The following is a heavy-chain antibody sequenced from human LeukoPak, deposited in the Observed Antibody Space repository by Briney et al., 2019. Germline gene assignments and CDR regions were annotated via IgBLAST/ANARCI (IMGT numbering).Heavy chain of an antibody. CDR3: ARVSRFQRNLPSVGSELGY. J-gene: IGHJ4*02. V-gene: IGHV1-2*02. D-gene: IGHD1-26*01. CDR2: INPDSGVT. CDR1: GYSFTGFN. Sequence: ASVKVSCKASGYSFTGFNLHWVRQAPGQGLEWVGWINPDSGVTKYAQKFQGRVTMTRDTSIRTVYLEVRKMRPDDTAVYYCARVSRFQRNLPSVGSELGYWGQGTLVIVSS.